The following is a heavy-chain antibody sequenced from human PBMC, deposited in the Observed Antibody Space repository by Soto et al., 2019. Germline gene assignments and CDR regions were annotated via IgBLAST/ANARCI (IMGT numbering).Heavy chain of an antibody. Sequence: SVKVSCKASGGTFSSYAISWVRQAPGQGLEWMGGIIPIFGTANYAQKFQGRVTITADESTSTAHMELSSLRSEDTAVYYCARGDSNYGTYYYYGMDVWGQGTTVTVSS. CDR3: ARGDSNYGTYYYYGMDV. D-gene: IGHD4-4*01. V-gene: IGHV1-69*13. CDR2: IIPIFGTA. CDR1: GGTFSSYA. J-gene: IGHJ6*02.